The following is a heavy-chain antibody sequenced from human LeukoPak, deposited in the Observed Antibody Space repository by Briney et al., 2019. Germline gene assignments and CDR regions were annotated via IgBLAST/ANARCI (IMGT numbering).Heavy chain of an antibody. CDR3: ASEMATIPPDAFDI. CDR2: IYYSGST. V-gene: IGHV4-39*07. Sequence: SETLSLTCTVSGGSISSSSYYWGWIRQPPGKGLEWIGSIYYSGSTYYNPSLKSRVTISVDTSKNQFSLKLSSVTAADTAVYYCASEMATIPPDAFDIWGQGTMVTVSS. J-gene: IGHJ3*02. CDR1: GGSISSSSYY. D-gene: IGHD5-24*01.